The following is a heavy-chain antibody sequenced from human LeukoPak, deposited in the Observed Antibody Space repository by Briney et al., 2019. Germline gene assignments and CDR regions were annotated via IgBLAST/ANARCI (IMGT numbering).Heavy chain of an antibody. J-gene: IGHJ4*02. Sequence: GGSLRLSCAASGFTFSSYSMNWVRQAPGKGLEWVSSISSSSYIYYADSVKGRFTISRDNAKNSLYLQMNSLRAEDTAVYYCARDIGYCSSTSCYPKYYFDYWGQGTLVTVSS. D-gene: IGHD2-2*01. CDR1: GFTFSSYS. V-gene: IGHV3-21*01. CDR3: ARDIGYCSSTSCYPKYYFDY. CDR2: ISSSSYI.